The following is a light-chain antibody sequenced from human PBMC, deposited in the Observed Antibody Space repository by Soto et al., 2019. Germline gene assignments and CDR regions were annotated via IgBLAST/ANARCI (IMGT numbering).Light chain of an antibody. J-gene: IGLJ1*01. CDR3: GTWDSSLSACYV. Sequence: QSVLTQPPSVSAAPGQTVTISCSGSSSNIGNNYVSWYQQLPGTAPKLLIYENNKRPSGIPDRFSGSKSGTSATLGITGLQTGDEADYYCGTWDSSLSACYVFGSGTKVTVL. CDR2: ENN. V-gene: IGLV1-51*02. CDR1: SSNIGNNY.